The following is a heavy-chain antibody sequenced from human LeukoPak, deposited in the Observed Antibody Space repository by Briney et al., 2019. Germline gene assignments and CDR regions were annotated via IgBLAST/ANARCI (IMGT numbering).Heavy chain of an antibody. V-gene: IGHV3-23*01. CDR1: GFTFSTYT. Sequence: PGGSLRLSCAASGFTFSTYTMYWVRHPPGKRLEWVSIIGSSGGGIHYADSVKGRLTISRDNSKDALYLQMKSLRVEDTAVYYCAIDPNWGTHSWGQGVLVTVSS. CDR3: AIDPNWGTHS. D-gene: IGHD7-27*01. CDR2: IGSSGGGI. J-gene: IGHJ4*02.